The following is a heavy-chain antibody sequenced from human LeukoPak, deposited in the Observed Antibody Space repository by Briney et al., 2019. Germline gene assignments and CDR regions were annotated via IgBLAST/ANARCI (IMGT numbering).Heavy chain of an antibody. Sequence: GGSLRLSCTASGFTFGDYAMNWVRQAPGKGLEWVGFIRSKAYGGTTEYAASVKGRFTISGDDSKSIAYLQMNSLKTEDTAIYYCTSPMKDIVVVPIWGQGTMVTVSS. V-gene: IGHV3-49*04. CDR2: IRSKAYGGTT. CDR3: TSPMKDIVVVPI. J-gene: IGHJ3*02. D-gene: IGHD2-15*01. CDR1: GFTFGDYA.